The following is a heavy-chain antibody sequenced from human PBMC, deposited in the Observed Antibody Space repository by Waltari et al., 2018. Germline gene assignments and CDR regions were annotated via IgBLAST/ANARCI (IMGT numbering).Heavy chain of an antibody. CDR3: ARVRTQTLDS. CDR2: IRGGGDII. V-gene: IGHV3-48*03. CDR1: GFTFSSFE. J-gene: IGHJ4*02. Sequence: EVQLVESGGGLVQPGGSLRLSCAASGFTFSSFEVNWVRQAPGKGLEWVSYIRGGGDIIYYADSVRGRFTISRDNAKNSLYLQMNSLRAEDTAVYYCARVRTQTLDSWGQGTLVTVSS.